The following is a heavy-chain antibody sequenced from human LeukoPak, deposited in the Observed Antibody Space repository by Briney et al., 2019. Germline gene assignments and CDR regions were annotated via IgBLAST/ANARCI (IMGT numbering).Heavy chain of an antibody. D-gene: IGHD4-11*01. CDR1: GNIFSNYW. CDR2: THVGESYI. J-gene: IGHJ4*02. Sequence: GESLKISCKGSGNIFSNYWIGWVRQMPGKGLEWMGITHVGESYIFYSPSFQGQVTISADKSTSTAYLQWSSLGASDSAMYYCASTQDGSYSWPHWGQGTLVTVSS. V-gene: IGHV5-51*01. CDR3: ASTQDGSYSWPH.